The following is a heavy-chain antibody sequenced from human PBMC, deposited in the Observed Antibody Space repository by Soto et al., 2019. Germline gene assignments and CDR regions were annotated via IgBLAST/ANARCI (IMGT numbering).Heavy chain of an antibody. CDR2: IYWDDDK. J-gene: IGHJ4*02. D-gene: IGHD6-19*01. CDR3: ARDSSGWYGFDY. Sequence: QITLKESGPTLVKPTQTLTLTCTFSGFSLSTSGVGVSWIRQPRGKALEWLALIYWDDDKRYSPSLRNRLTVTKDTSKNQVVLTMTNMDPVDTATYYCARDSSGWYGFDYWGQGTLVTVSS. V-gene: IGHV2-5*02. CDR1: GFSLSTSGVG.